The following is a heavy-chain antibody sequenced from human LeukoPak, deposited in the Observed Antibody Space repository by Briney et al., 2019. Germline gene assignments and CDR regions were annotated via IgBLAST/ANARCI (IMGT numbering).Heavy chain of an antibody. Sequence: GRSLRLSCAASGFTFDDYAMHWVRQAPGKDLEWVSGISWNSGSIGYADSVKGRFTISRDNAKNSLYLQMNSLRAEDTALYYCARDRFYDSSGSFDYWGQGTLVTVSS. V-gene: IGHV3-9*01. J-gene: IGHJ4*02. CDR3: ARDRFYDSSGSFDY. CDR1: GFTFDDYA. CDR2: ISWNSGSI. D-gene: IGHD3-22*01.